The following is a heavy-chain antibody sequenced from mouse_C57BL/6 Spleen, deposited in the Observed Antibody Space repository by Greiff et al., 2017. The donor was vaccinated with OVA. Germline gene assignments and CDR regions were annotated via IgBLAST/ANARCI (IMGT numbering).Heavy chain of an antibody. Sequence: VQGVESGPGLVQPSQSLSITCTVSGFSLTSYGVHWVRQSPGKGLEWLGVIWSGGSTDYNAAFISRLSISKDNSKSQVFFKMNSLQADDTAIYYCACYDYDGYAMDYWGQGTSVTVSS. CDR1: GFSLTSYG. CDR2: IWSGGST. V-gene: IGHV2-2*01. CDR3: ACYDYDGYAMDY. D-gene: IGHD2-4*01. J-gene: IGHJ4*01.